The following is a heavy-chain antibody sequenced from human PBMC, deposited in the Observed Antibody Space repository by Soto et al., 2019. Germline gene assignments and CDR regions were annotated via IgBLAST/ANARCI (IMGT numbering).Heavy chain of an antibody. J-gene: IGHJ6*02. CDR3: AKSGLGIYYYYGMDV. V-gene: IGHV3-23*01. CDR1: GFTFSSYA. CDR2: ISGSGGST. D-gene: IGHD7-27*01. Sequence: GGSLRLSCAASGFTFSSYAMSWVRQAPGKGLEWVSAISGSGGSTYCADSVKGRFTISRDNSKNTLYLQMNSLRAEDTAVYYCAKSGLGIYYYYGMDVWGQGTTVTVSS.